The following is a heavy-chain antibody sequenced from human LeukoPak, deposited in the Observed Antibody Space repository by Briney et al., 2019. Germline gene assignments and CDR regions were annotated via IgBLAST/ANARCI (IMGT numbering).Heavy chain of an antibody. CDR3: ASANTGYSYGEDHDY. J-gene: IGHJ4*02. Sequence: SETLSLTCAVYGGSFSGYYWSWIRQPPGKGLEWIGEINHSGSTNYNPSLKSRVTISVDTSKNQFSLKLSSVTAADTAVYYCASANTGYSYGEDHDYWGQGTLVTVSS. CDR1: GGSFSGYY. V-gene: IGHV4-34*01. CDR2: INHSGST. D-gene: IGHD5-18*01.